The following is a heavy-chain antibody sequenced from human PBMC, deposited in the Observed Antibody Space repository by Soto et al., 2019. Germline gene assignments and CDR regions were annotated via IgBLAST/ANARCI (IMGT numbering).Heavy chain of an antibody. CDR3: ARESSGYPYYYGMDV. CDR1: GGSISSYY. V-gene: IGHV4-4*07. D-gene: IGHD3-22*01. J-gene: IGHJ6*02. CDR2: IYTSGST. Sequence: SETLSLTCTVSGGSISSYYWSWIRQPAGKGLEWIGRIYTSGSTNYNPSLKSRVTMPVDTSKNQFSPKLSSVTAADTAVYYCARESSGYPYYYGMDVWGQGTTVTVSS.